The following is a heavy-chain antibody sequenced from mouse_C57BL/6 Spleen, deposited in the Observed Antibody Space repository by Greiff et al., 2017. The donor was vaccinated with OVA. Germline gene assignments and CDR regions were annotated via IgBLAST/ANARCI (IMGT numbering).Heavy chain of an antibody. Sequence: VESGGGFVKPGGSLKLSCAASGFTFRDYGMHWVRPAPETGLEWVAYISSGSSTIYYADTVKGRFTISRDNAKNTLFLQMTSLRSDDTAMYYCARNWDYFDYWGQGTTLTVSS. D-gene: IGHD4-1*01. V-gene: IGHV5-17*01. J-gene: IGHJ2*01. CDR2: ISSGSSTI. CDR1: GFTFRDYG. CDR3: ARNWDYFDY.